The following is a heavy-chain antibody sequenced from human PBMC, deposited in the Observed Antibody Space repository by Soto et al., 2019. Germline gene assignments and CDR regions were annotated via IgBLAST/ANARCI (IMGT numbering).Heavy chain of an antibody. CDR3: ARDDCSGRTCYLGH. Sequence: QVQVVQSGAEVKKPGASVKVSCKASGYTFTTYGIAWARQAPRQGLEWMGWISTYNGHTKYAQKLQDRVTITTDTSASTAYMELRSLGSDDTAVYYCARDDCSGRTCYLGHWGQGTLVTVSS. CDR1: GYTFTTYG. J-gene: IGHJ4*02. D-gene: IGHD2-15*01. V-gene: IGHV1-18*01. CDR2: ISTYNGHT.